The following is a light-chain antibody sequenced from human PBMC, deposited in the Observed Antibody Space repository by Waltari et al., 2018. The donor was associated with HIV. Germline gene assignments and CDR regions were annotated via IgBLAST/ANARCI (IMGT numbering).Light chain of an antibody. Sequence: DIVVTPSPLSLLVTLGQSASIPCRSSQRLEYTDGNTYMSWILQRPGQSPRRLIYKVSVRDSGVPERFSGSGSGTDFTLQISRVEAEDVGVYYCLQGSFWPSTFGQGTRLEIK. J-gene: IGKJ5*01. CDR1: QRLEYTDGNTY. CDR3: LQGSFWPST. CDR2: KVS. V-gene: IGKV2-30*01.